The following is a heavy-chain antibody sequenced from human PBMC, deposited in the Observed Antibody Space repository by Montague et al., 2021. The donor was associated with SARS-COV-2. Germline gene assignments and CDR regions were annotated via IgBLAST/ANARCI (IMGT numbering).Heavy chain of an antibody. V-gene: IGHV4-39*01. D-gene: IGHD6-13*01. Sequence: SETLSLTCTVSGGSISSSSYYRGWIRQPPGKGLEWIGSIYYSGSTYYNPSLKSRVTISVDTSKNQFSLKLSSVTAADTAVYYCARPKYSSSRYVDYWGQGTLVTVSS. J-gene: IGHJ4*02. CDR3: ARPKYSSSRYVDY. CDR1: GGSISSSSYY. CDR2: IYYSGST.